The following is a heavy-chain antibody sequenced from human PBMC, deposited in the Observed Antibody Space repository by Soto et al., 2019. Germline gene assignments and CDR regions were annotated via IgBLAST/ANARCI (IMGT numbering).Heavy chain of an antibody. CDR3: ARVRGTGTIYYYMDV. CDR2: INAGNGNT. V-gene: IGHV1-3*01. CDR1: GYTFTSYA. D-gene: IGHD1-1*01. Sequence: ASVKVSCKASGYTFTSYAMHWVRQAPGQRLEWMGWINAGNGNTKYSQKFQGRVTITRDTSASTAYMELSSLRSEDTAVYYCARVRGTGTIYYYMDVWGKGTKVTVSS. J-gene: IGHJ6*03.